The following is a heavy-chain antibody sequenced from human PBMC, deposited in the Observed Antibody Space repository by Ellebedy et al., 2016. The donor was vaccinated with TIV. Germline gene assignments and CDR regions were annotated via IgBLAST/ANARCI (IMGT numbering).Heavy chain of an antibody. J-gene: IGHJ4*02. V-gene: IGHV1-18*01. Sequence: ASVKVSCKASGYTFSNYGISWVRQAPGQGLEWMGWISAYNGHTTYAQTLQGRVTMTTDTSTSTAYMELRSLRSDDTAVYYCARDSRVTFGGLIVYFDFWGQGTLVTVSS. D-gene: IGHD3-16*02. CDR1: GYTFSNYG. CDR2: ISAYNGHT. CDR3: ARDSRVTFGGLIVYFDF.